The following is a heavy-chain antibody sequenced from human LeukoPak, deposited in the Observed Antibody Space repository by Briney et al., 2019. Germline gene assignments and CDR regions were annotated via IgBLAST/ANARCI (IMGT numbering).Heavy chain of an antibody. CDR3: AIASSGWYFPLDY. V-gene: IGHV4-39*01. CDR2: IYYSRST. Sequence: SETLSLTCTVSGVSISSSSYYWGGIRQPPGKGLEWIGSIYYSRSTYYNPSLKSPVTISVDTSKNQFSLKLSSVTAADTAVYYCAIASSGWYFPLDYWGQGTLVTVSS. J-gene: IGHJ4*02. CDR1: GVSISSSSYY. D-gene: IGHD6-19*01.